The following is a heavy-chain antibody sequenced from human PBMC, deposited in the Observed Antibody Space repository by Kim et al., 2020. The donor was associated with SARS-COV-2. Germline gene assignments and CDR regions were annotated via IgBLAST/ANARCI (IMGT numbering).Heavy chain of an antibody. Sequence: ASVKVSCKASGYTFTSYAMHWVRQAPGQRLEWMGWINAGNGNTKYSQKFQGRVTITRDTSASTAYMELSSLRSEDTAVYYCARGGKYYGSGSYWPNYYYYGMDVWGQGTTVTVSS. CDR3: ARGGKYYGSGSYWPNYYYYGMDV. CDR2: INAGNGNT. D-gene: IGHD3-10*01. CDR1: GYTFTSYA. V-gene: IGHV1-3*01. J-gene: IGHJ6*02.